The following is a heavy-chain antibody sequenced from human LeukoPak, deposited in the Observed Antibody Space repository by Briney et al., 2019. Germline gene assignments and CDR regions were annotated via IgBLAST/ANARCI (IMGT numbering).Heavy chain of an antibody. V-gene: IGHV4-34*01. CDR3: ARGTTYYYESSGYLDY. CDR1: GGSFSGYY. J-gene: IGHJ4*02. CDR2: INHSGST. D-gene: IGHD3-22*01. Sequence: SETLSLTCAVYGGSFSGYYWSWIRQPPGKGLEWFGEINHSGSTNYNPSLKSRVTISVDTSNNQFSLKLSSVPAADTAVYYCARGTTYYYESSGYLDYWGQGTLVTVSS.